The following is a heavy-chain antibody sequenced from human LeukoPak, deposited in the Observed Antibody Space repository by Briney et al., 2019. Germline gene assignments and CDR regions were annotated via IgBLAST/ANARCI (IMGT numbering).Heavy chain of an antibody. CDR2: ILRNSGSI. D-gene: IGHD6-13*01. CDR3: VKDGGPDTAAAYY. Sequence: PGGSLRLSCAASGFTFDDYAMHWVRQAPGKGLEWVSGILRNSGSIGYADSVKGRFTISRDDAKNSLYLQMNSLRAEDTALYYCVKDGGPDTAAAYYWGQGTLVSVSS. V-gene: IGHV3-9*01. CDR1: GFTFDDYA. J-gene: IGHJ4*02.